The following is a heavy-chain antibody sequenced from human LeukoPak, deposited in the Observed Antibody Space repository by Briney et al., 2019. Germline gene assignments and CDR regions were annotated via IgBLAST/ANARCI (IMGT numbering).Heavy chain of an antibody. CDR2: IYPGDSDT. V-gene: IGHV5-51*01. Sequence: GESLKISCKGSGYSFTRYWIGWVRQMPGKGLEWMGIIYPGDSDTRYSPSFQGQVTISADKSISTAYLQWSSLKASDTAMYYCARTYYYDSSGPYYFDYWGQGTLVTVSS. D-gene: IGHD3-22*01. J-gene: IGHJ4*02. CDR1: GYSFTRYW. CDR3: ARTYYYDSSGPYYFDY.